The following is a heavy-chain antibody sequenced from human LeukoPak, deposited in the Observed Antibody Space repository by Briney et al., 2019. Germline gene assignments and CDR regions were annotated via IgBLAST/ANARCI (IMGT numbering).Heavy chain of an antibody. J-gene: IGHJ4*02. Sequence: GGSLRLSCAASGLTFTTYSMNWVRQAPGKGLEWVSSISSDSSYIFYADSLKGRFTISRDNAKNSLYLQMISLRAEDTAVYYCARDQGPWRVGFDYWGQGTLVTVSS. CDR3: ARDQGPWRVGFDY. CDR2: ISSDSSYI. CDR1: GLTFTTYS. D-gene: IGHD1-26*01. V-gene: IGHV3-21*01.